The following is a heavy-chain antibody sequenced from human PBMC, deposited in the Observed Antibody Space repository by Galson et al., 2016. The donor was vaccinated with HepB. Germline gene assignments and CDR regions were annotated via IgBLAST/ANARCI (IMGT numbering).Heavy chain of an antibody. D-gene: IGHD5-18*01. CDR1: GDSISSNNW. J-gene: IGHJ4*02. CDR2: IYHSGST. V-gene: IGHV4-4*02. CDR3: ASRIHIWSIHY. Sequence: SETLSLTCAVSGDSISSNNWWTWVRQPPGKGLERIGEIYHSGSTNYNPSLKSRLTISLDKSKSQFSLNLTSVTAADTAVYYCASRIHIWSIHYWGQGTLVTVSS.